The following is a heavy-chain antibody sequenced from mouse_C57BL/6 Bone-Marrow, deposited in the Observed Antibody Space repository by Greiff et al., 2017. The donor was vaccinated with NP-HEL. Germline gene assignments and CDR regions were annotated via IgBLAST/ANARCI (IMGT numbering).Heavy chain of an antibody. CDR3: ARGGGYYYGSSYPWWYFDV. CDR2: IYPRSGNT. Sequence: QVQLKQSGAELARPGASVKLSCKASGYTFTSYGISWVKQRTGQGLEWIGEIYPRSGNTYYNEKFKGKATLTADKSSSTAYMELRSLTSEDSAVYFCARGGGYYYGSSYPWWYFDVWGTGTTVTVSS. J-gene: IGHJ1*03. D-gene: IGHD1-1*01. V-gene: IGHV1-81*01. CDR1: GYTFTSYG.